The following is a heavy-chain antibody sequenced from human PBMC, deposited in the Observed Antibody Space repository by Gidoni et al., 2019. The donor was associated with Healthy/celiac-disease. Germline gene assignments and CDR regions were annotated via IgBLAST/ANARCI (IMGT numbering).Heavy chain of an antibody. V-gene: IGHV3-23*01. CDR3: AKVVSYYDFWSGFIDY. CDR2: ISGSGGST. D-gene: IGHD3-3*01. J-gene: IGHJ4*02. Sequence: EVQLLESGGGLVQPGGSLRLSCSDSGFPFSRYAMSWVRQAPGKGLEWVSAISGSGGSTYYADSVKGRFTISRDNSKNTLYLQMNSLRAEDTAVYYCAKVVSYYDFWSGFIDYWGQGTLVTVSS. CDR1: GFPFSRYA.